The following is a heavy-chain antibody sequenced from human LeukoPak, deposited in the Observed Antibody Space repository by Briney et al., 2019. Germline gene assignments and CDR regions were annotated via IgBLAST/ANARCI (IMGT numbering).Heavy chain of an antibody. Sequence: SVKVSCKASVGTFSSDAISGVRQAPGQGLEWVGGIIPIFGTANYAQKYQGRVTITTDETTSTAYMKLSSLGDEDTAVYYCERDHGGSTNSCYTGNYYYIDVWGKGTTVTVSS. CDR1: VGTFSSDA. D-gene: IGHD2-2*02. J-gene: IGHJ6*03. V-gene: IGHV1-69*05. CDR3: ERDHGGSTNSCYTGNYYYIDV. CDR2: IIPIFGTA.